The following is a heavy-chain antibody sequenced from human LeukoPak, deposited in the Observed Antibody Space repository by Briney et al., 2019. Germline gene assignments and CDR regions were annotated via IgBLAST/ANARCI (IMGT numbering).Heavy chain of an antibody. CDR3: ARAFPYYNYGMDV. Sequence: GGSLRLSCAASGFSFSSYEMNWVRQAPGKGLEWVAYISSSGSTIYYAASVKGRFTISRDNAKTSLYLHMNSLRAEDTAVYYCARAFPYYNYGMDVWGQGTTVTVSS. CDR2: ISSSGSTI. CDR1: GFSFSSYE. J-gene: IGHJ6*02. V-gene: IGHV3-48*03. D-gene: IGHD2/OR15-2a*01.